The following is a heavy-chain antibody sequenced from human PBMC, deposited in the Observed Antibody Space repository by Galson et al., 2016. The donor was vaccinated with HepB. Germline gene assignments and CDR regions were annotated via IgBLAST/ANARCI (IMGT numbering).Heavy chain of an antibody. Sequence: SLRLSCAASGFTFSNYAMSWVRQAPGKGLEWVSGISDSAGSTYFADSVKGRFTIPRDNSKNTLYLQMNSLRVEDTAVYYCAKGTTLQVHFGYFDHWGQGTLVTVSS. J-gene: IGHJ4*02. CDR3: AKGTTLQVHFGYFDH. CDR1: GFTFSNYA. CDR2: ISDSAGST. D-gene: IGHD1/OR15-1a*01. V-gene: IGHV3-23*01.